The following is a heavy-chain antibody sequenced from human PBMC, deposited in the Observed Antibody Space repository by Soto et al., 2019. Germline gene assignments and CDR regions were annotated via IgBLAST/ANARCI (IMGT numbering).Heavy chain of an antibody. V-gene: IGHV4-59*01. CDR2: IYYSGST. Sequence: ETLSLTCPVSGGSISGYYWSWIRQPPGKGLEWIGYIYYSGSTNYNPSLKSRVTISVDTSKNQFSLKLSSVTAADTAVYYCARGPGDYDFWSGYYGCANRDWFDPWGQGSLVTVSS. J-gene: IGHJ5*02. D-gene: IGHD3-3*01. CDR3: ARGPGDYDFWSGYYGCANRDWFDP. CDR1: GGSISGYY.